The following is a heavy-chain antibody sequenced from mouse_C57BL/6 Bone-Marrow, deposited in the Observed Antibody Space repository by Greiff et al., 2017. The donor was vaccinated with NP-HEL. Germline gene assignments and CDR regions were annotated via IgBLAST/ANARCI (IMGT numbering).Heavy chain of an antibody. CDR1: GYAFTNYL. D-gene: IGHD2-1*01. J-gene: IGHJ1*03. Sequence: QVQLQQSGAELVRPGTSVKVSCKASGYAFTNYLIEWVKQRPGQGLEWIGVINPGSGGTNYNEKFKGKATLTADKSSSTAYMQLSSLTSEDSAVYFCARVYGNYEYWYFDVWGTGTTVTVSS. V-gene: IGHV1-54*01. CDR3: ARVYGNYEYWYFDV. CDR2: INPGSGGT.